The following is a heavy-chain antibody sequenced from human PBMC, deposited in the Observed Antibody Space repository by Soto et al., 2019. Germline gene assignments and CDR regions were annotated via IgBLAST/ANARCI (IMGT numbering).Heavy chain of an antibody. Sequence: PSETLSLTCTVSGGSISSSSYYWGWIRQPPGKGLEWIGSIYYSGSTYYNPSLKSRVTISVDTSKNQFSLKLSSVTAADAALYYCASSEERLLWFGESPYYGMDVWGQGTTVT. D-gene: IGHD3-10*01. CDR3: ASSEERLLWFGESPYYGMDV. J-gene: IGHJ6*02. CDR1: GGSISSSSYY. CDR2: IYYSGST. V-gene: IGHV4-39*01.